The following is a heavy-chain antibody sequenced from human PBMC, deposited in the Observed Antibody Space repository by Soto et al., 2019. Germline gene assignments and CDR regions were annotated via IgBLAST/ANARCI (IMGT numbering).Heavy chain of an antibody. D-gene: IGHD3-9*01. CDR1: GFTFSSYG. V-gene: IGHV3-33*01. CDR3: ARVLPDYDILTGPGDY. CDR2: IWYDGSNK. Sequence: PGGSLRLSCAASGFTFSSYGMHWVRQAPGKGLEWVAVIWYDGSNKYYADSVKGRFTISRDNSKNTLYLQMNSLRAEDTAVYYCARVLPDYDILTGPGDYWGQGTLVTAPQ. J-gene: IGHJ4*02.